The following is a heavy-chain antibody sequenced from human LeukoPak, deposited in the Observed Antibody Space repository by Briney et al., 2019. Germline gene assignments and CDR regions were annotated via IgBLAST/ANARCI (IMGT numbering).Heavy chain of an antibody. D-gene: IGHD3-3*01. CDR3: ARASRFLEWLLSRYYFDY. Sequence: ASVKVSCKASGYTFTSYYMHWVRQAPGQGLEWMGWMNPNSGNTGYAQKFQGRVTMTRNTSISTAYMELSSLRSEDTAVYYCARASRFLEWLLSRYYFDYWGQGTLVTVSS. CDR1: GYTFTSYY. V-gene: IGHV1-8*02. J-gene: IGHJ4*02. CDR2: MNPNSGNT.